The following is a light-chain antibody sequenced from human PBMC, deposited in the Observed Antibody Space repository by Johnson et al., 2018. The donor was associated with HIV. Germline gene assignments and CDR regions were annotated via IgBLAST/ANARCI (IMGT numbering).Light chain of an antibody. J-gene: IGLJ1*01. CDR1: SSNIGNNY. CDR2: DNN. V-gene: IGLV1-51*01. CDR3: GTWDSSLRVGF. Sequence: QSVLTQPPSVSATPGQKVTISCSGSSSNIGNNYVSWYQQFPGRAPKLLIYDNNKRPSGIPDRFSGSKSGTSATLGITGLQTGDEADYYCGTWDSSLRVGFFGTGTKVTVL.